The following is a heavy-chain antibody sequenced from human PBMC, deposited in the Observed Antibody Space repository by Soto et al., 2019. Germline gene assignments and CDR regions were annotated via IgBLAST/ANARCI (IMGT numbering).Heavy chain of an antibody. Sequence: PGGSLRLSCTASGFTFSFYTMNWVRQAPGKGLEWVSSIGSTSSDIYDADSVKGRFTVSRDNAKNSLYLQMSSLRAEDTAVYYCHKAVAGPTWVVTAIPDDYWGQGTLVTVSA. CDR2: IGSTSSDI. V-gene: IGHV3-21*01. D-gene: IGHD2-21*02. J-gene: IGHJ4*02. CDR3: HKAVAGPTWVVTAIPDDY. CDR1: GFTFSFYT.